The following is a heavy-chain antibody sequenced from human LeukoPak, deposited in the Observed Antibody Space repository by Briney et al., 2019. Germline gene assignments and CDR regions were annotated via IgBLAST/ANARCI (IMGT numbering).Heavy chain of an antibody. Sequence: GGSLRLSCAASGFTFRSYAMNWVRQAPGKGLVWVSRINNDGSTTNYADFVKGRFTISRDNAKNTLYLQMNSLRAEDTAVYYCARDHGGNPTLWFDPWGQGTLVTVSS. CDR3: ARDHGGNPTLWFDP. CDR2: INNDGSTT. D-gene: IGHD4-23*01. V-gene: IGHV3-74*01. J-gene: IGHJ5*02. CDR1: GFTFRSYA.